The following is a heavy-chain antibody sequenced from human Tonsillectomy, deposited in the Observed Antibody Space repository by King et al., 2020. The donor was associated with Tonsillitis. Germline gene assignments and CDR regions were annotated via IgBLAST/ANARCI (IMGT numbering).Heavy chain of an antibody. J-gene: IGHJ2*01. CDR3: ARRGSDWFKSWYFDL. CDR1: GCTCRSYD. CDR2: IGTAVDT. Sequence: VGWGGGLVQPGESLRLSWAASGCTCRSYDMHWVRQAKGKGLEWVSVIGTAVDTSYPGSVRGRFTISRENAKSSLYLQTNSLRAQDTAVYYCARRGSDWFKSWYFDLWGRGTLVTVSS. V-gene: IGHV3-13*01. D-gene: IGHD3-9*01.